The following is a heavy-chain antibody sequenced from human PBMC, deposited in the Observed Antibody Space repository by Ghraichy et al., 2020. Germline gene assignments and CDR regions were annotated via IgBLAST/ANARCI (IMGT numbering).Heavy chain of an antibody. CDR2: IYYTVSP. CDR3: AKHFAVNSAWGFDY. D-gene: IGHD4-23*01. CDR1: DGSISSSNSYY. Sequence: ETLSLTCTVSDGSISSSNSYYWGWIRQPPGKGLEWIGSIYYTVSPDYYNPSLKSRVTISVDTSRNQFSLKLTSVTAADTAVYYGAKHFAVNSAWGFDYWGPGTLLTVSS. V-gene: IGHV4-39*01. J-gene: IGHJ4*02.